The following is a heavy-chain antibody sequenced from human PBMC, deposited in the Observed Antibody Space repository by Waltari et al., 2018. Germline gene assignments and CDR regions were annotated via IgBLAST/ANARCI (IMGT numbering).Heavy chain of an antibody. CDR1: GFTFDDYG. CDR2: INWNGGST. CDR3: ARVGGDDYGDYVDY. Sequence: EVQLVASGGGVVRPGGSLRLSCAASGFTFDDYGMSRVRQAPGKGLEWVSGINWNGGSTGYADSVKGRFTISRDNAKNSLYLQMNSLRAEDTALYHCARVGGDDYGDYVDYWGQGTLVTVSS. V-gene: IGHV3-20*01. J-gene: IGHJ4*02. D-gene: IGHD4-17*01.